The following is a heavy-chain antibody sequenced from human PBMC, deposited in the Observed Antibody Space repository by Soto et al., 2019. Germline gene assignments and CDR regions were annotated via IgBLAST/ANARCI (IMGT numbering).Heavy chain of an antibody. D-gene: IGHD4-17*01. CDR1: GFTFGDYA. CDR2: IRSKAYGGTT. Sequence: PGGSLRLACTASGFTFGDYAMSWFRQAPGKGLEWVGFIRSKAYGGTTEYAASVKGRFTISRDDSKSIAYLQMNSLKTEDTAVYYCTREGSILGGYGDYSFNAFDIWGQGTMVTVSS. J-gene: IGHJ3*02. CDR3: TREGSILGGYGDYSFNAFDI. V-gene: IGHV3-49*03.